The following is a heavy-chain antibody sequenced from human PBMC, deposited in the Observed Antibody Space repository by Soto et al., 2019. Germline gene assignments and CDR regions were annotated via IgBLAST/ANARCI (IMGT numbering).Heavy chain of an antibody. V-gene: IGHV3-48*03. J-gene: IGHJ5*02. D-gene: IGHD3-16*01. CDR2: ISSSGSTI. CDR3: ARPHRGSYGPWIWFDP. Sequence: EVQLVESGGYLVQPGGSLRLSCAVSGFTFSSFEMNWVRQAPGKGLEWLSYISSSGSTIYYADSVKGRFTISRDNAKNSLYRQMNSLRAEDTAVYYCARPHRGSYGPWIWFDPWGQGTLVTVSS. CDR1: GFTFSSFE.